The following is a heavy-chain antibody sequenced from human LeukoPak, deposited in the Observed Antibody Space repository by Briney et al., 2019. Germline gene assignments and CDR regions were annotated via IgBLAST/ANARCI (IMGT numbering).Heavy chain of an antibody. CDR1: GFTFGDYV. D-gene: IGHD6-13*01. CDR3: ARGRYSSRWFDY. V-gene: IGHV3-48*03. Sequence: GGSLRLSCTASGFTFGDYVMNWVRQAPGKGLEWVSYISSSGTSRYNADSVKGRSTISRDNAKNTVYLQMNSLRAEDTAVYYCARGRYSSRWFDYWGQGSLVTVSS. CDR2: ISSSGTSR. J-gene: IGHJ5*01.